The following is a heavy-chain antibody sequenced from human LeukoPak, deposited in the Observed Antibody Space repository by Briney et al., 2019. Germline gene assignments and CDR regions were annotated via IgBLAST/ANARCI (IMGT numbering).Heavy chain of an antibody. D-gene: IGHD3-22*01. CDR3: ARSGSTGYSLDY. J-gene: IGHJ4*02. CDR2: IDPNSGDT. V-gene: IGHV1-2*02. CDR1: VYSFTGYF. Sequence: ASVKVSCKASVYSFTGYFIHWVRQAPGQGRECMGCIDPNSGDTKYAQKFQGRVSMPRDTSTRTAYMELSRLRSDDTAVYFCARSGSTGYSLDYWGQGTLVTVSS.